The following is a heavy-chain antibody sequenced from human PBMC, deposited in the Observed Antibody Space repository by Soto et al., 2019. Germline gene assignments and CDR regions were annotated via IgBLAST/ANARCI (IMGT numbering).Heavy chain of an antibody. J-gene: IGHJ4*02. D-gene: IGHD2-15*01. CDR3: ARRAVSGGSYYFDY. CDR2: IYYSGST. CDR1: GGSISSSSYY. V-gene: IGHV4-39*01. Sequence: PSETLSLTCTVSGGSISSSSYYWGWIRQPPGKGLEWIGSIYYSGSTYYNPSLKSRVTISIDTSKNQFSLKLSSVTAADTAVYYCARRAVSGGSYYFDYGGQGTLVTVSS.